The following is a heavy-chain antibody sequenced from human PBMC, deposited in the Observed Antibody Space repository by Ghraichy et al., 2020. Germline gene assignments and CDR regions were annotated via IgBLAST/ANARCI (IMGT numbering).Heavy chain of an antibody. D-gene: IGHD1-26*01. CDR2: ISGSGDGK. V-gene: IGHV3-23*01. CDR3: AKGASGTYPYYFDY. Sequence: GESLNISCAASGFTFSNYAMSWVRQAPGKGLEWVSAISGSGDGKYYADSVKGRFTISGDKSQNTLYLQMNSLRADDTAVYYCAKGASGTYPYYFDYWGHGTLVTVSS. J-gene: IGHJ4*01. CDR1: GFTFSNYA.